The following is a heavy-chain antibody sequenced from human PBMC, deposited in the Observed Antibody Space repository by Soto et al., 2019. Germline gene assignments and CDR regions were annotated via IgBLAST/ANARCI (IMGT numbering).Heavy chain of an antibody. D-gene: IGHD3-9*01. V-gene: IGHV4-31*03. CDR1: DDSLRSGGYY. CDR3: LRGKEKDDSTVWHR. J-gene: IGHJ5*02. Sequence: QLRLQESGPGLVEPSQTLSLICSVSDDSLRSGGYYWTWIRQLPGKGLQWIGFIHYSGATLYSPSLKRRVSISMQMSNNPFSLRLRSVTAADTAIYYGLRGKEKDDSTVWHRWGQGPPVTVAS. CDR2: IHYSGAT.